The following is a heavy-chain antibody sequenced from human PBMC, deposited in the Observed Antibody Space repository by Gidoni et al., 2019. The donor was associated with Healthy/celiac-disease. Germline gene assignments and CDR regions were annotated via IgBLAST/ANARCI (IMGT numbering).Heavy chain of an antibody. V-gene: IGHV3-9*01. D-gene: IGHD3-22*01. Sequence: EVQRVESGGGLVQPGRSLRRSCAASGFTFGDSAWHWVRQAPGKGLEWVSGISWNSGSIGYADSVKGRFTISRDNAKNSLYLQMNSLRAEDTALYYCAKALFSSGYYYVFDYWGQGTLVTVSS. CDR2: ISWNSGSI. CDR1: GFTFGDSA. J-gene: IGHJ4*02. CDR3: AKALFSSGYYYVFDY.